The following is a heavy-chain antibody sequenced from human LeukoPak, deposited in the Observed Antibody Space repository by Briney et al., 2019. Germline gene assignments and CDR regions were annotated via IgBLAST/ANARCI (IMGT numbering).Heavy chain of an antibody. J-gene: IGHJ5*02. Sequence: PGGSLRLSCAASGFTFIGHWMHWVRQAPGKGLVWVSRINTDGGTTYYADSVKGRFTISRDNAKDTLYLQMDSLRAEDTAVYFCARGNSPGVWLDPWGQGTLVTVSS. D-gene: IGHD3-3*01. CDR3: ARGNSPGVWLDP. CDR1: GFTFIGHW. CDR2: INTDGGTT. V-gene: IGHV3-74*01.